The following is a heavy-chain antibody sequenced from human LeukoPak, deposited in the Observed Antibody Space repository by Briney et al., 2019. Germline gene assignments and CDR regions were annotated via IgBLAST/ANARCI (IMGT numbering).Heavy chain of an antibody. J-gene: IGHJ4*02. V-gene: IGHV3-21*01. CDR3: ASNGYSSGWYLTYFDC. Sequence: PGGSLRLSCAASGFTFSSYSMNWVRQAPGKGLEWISSISSSSSYIYYADSVKGRFTISRDNAKNSLYLQMNSLRAEDTAVYYCASNGYSSGWYLTYFDCWGQGTLVTVSS. D-gene: IGHD6-13*01. CDR1: GFTFSSYS. CDR2: ISSSSSYI.